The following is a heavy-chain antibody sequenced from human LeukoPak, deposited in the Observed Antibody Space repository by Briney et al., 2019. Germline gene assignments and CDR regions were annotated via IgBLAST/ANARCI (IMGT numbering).Heavy chain of an antibody. CDR3: AREGSRIWYGNWFDP. Sequence: SETLSLTCTVSGYSISSGYYWGWIRQPPGKGLEWIGSIYHSGSTYYNPSLKSRVTISVDTSKNQFSLKLSSVTAADTAVYYCAREGSRIWYGNWFDPWGQGTLVTVSS. CDR2: IYHSGST. V-gene: IGHV4-38-2*02. J-gene: IGHJ5*02. D-gene: IGHD6-13*01. CDR1: GYSISSGYY.